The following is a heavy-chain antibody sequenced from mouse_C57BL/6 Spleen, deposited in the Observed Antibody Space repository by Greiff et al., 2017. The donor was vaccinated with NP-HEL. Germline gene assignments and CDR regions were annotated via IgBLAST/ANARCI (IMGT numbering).Heavy chain of an antibody. V-gene: IGHV1-69*01. J-gene: IGHJ4*01. CDR3: AREGSSGYGAMDY. D-gene: IGHD3-2*02. CDR1: GYTFTSYW. CDR2: LDPSDSYT. Sequence: QVQLQQPGAELVMPGASVKLSCKASGYTFTSYWMHWVKQRPGQGLEWIGELDPSDSYTNYNQKFKGKSTLTVDKSSSTAYMQLSSLTSEDAAVYYCAREGSSGYGAMDYWGQGTSVTVSS.